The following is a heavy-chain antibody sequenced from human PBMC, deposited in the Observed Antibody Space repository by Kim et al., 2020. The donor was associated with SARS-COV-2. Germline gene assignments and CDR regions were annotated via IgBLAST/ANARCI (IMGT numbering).Heavy chain of an antibody. CDR2: INAANGNT. J-gene: IGHJ4*02. CDR3: ARDLTLFTMLY. V-gene: IGHV1-3*01. Sequence: ASVKVSCEASGYTFSYYTINWVRQAPGQRLEWLGWINAANGNTKYSQRFQGRVSITTDTSANTAYMELRSLRSEDTAVYYCARDLTLFTMLYWGQGTLVTVSS. CDR1: GYTFSYYT. D-gene: IGHD3-10*01.